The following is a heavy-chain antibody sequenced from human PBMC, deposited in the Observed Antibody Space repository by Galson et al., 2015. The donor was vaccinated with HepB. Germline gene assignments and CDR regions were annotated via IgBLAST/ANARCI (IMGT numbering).Heavy chain of an antibody. D-gene: IGHD3-16*01. CDR1: GYTFTSYD. CDR3: ARAYDYIWGSHHGAFDI. CDR2: MNPNSGNT. V-gene: IGHV1-8*01. Sequence: SVKVSCKASGYTFTSYDINWVRQATGQGLEWMGWMNPNSGNTGYAQKFQGRVTMTRNTSISTAYMELSSLRSEDTAVYYCARAYDYIWGSHHGAFDIWGQGTMVTVSS. J-gene: IGHJ3*02.